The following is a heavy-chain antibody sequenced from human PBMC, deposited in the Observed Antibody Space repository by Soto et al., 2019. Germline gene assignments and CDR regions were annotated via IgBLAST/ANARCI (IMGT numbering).Heavy chain of an antibody. CDR1: GFTFSSYA. Sequence: GGSLRLSCAASGFTFSSYAMSWVRQAPGKGLEWVSAISGSGGSTYYADSVKGRFTISRDNSKNTLYLQMNSLRAEDTAVYYCAKGRPYCSSTSCPNYYFDYWGQGTLVTVSS. CDR3: AKGRPYCSSTSCPNYYFDY. V-gene: IGHV3-23*01. D-gene: IGHD2-2*01. J-gene: IGHJ4*02. CDR2: ISGSGGST.